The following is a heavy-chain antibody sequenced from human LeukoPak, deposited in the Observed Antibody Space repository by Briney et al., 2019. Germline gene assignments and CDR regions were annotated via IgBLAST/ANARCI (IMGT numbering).Heavy chain of an antibody. J-gene: IGHJ3*01. D-gene: IGHD3-22*01. CDR3: ARRGSGYFDSREAFNL. V-gene: IGHV1-2*06. CDR1: GYTFTGYY. Sequence: GASVKVSCKASGYTFTGYYMHRVRQAPGQGLEWMGRINPNSGGTNYAQKFQGRVTMTRDTSITTAYMELSRLRSDDTAVYYCARRGSGYFDSREAFNLWGQGTMVTVSS. CDR2: INPNSGGT.